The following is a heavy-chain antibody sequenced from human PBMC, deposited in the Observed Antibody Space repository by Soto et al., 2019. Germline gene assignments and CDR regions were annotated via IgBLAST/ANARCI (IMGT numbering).Heavy chain of an antibody. D-gene: IGHD3-10*01. J-gene: IGHJ4*02. CDR1: GFTFSSYA. CDR2: ISGSGGST. V-gene: IGHV3-23*01. CDR3: AREFEHLTSTFDY. Sequence: GGSLRLSCAASGFTFSSYAMSWVRQAPGKGLEWVSAISGSGGSTYYADSVKGRFTISRDNSKNPLYLQMNSLRAEDKSVYYCAREFEHLTSTFDYWGQGTLVTVSS.